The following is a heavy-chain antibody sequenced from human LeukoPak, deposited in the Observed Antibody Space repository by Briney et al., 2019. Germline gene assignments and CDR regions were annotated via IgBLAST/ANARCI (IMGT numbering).Heavy chain of an antibody. CDR1: GFTFSSYS. Sequence: GGSLRLSCAASGFTFSSYSMNWVRRAPGKGLEWVSSISSSSNYIYYADSVKGRFTISRDNAKNSLFLQMNSLRADDTAVYYCARNSGDYHINYWGQGTLVTVSS. CDR3: ARNSGDYHINY. D-gene: IGHD4-17*01. CDR2: ISSSSNYI. V-gene: IGHV3-21*01. J-gene: IGHJ4*02.